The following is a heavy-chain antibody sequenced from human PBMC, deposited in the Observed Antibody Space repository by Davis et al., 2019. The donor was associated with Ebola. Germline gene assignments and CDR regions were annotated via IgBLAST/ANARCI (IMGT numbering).Heavy chain of an antibody. Sequence: SETLSLTCTVSGGSPSSYYWSWIRQPPGKGLEWIGYIYYSGSTNYHPSLKSRATISVDTSKNQFSLKLTSVTAADTAVYYCARAATVTTNLNWFDPWGQGTLVTVSS. CDR2: IYYSGST. CDR3: ARAATVTTNLNWFDP. CDR1: GGSPSSYY. V-gene: IGHV4-59*12. J-gene: IGHJ5*02. D-gene: IGHD4-17*01.